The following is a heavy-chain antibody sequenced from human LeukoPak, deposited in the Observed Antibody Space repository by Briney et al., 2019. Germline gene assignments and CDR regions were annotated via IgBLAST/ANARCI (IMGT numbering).Heavy chain of an antibody. D-gene: IGHD2-2*01. CDR2: IYYSGST. V-gene: IGHV4-39*07. J-gene: IGHJ5*02. Sequence: SETLSLTCTVSGGSISSSSNYWGWIRQPPGKGLEWIGSIYYSGSTNYNPSLKSRVTISVDTSKNQFSLKLSSVTAADTAVYYCARGVVPAAMRVPRWFDPWGQGTLVTVSS. CDR1: GGSISSSSNY. CDR3: ARGVVPAAMRVPRWFDP.